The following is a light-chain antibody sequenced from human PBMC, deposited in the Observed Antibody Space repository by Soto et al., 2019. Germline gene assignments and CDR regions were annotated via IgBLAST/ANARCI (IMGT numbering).Light chain of an antibody. CDR1: SSDVGSYNL. CDR3: CSYAGSNTFV. V-gene: IGLV2-23*01. Sequence: QSALTQPASVSGSPGQSITISCTGTSSDVGSYNLVSWYQLHPGKAPKLMIYEGSKRPSGVSNHFSGSKSGNTASLTISGLQAEDEADYYCCSYAGSNTFVFGTGTKLTVL. J-gene: IGLJ1*01. CDR2: EGS.